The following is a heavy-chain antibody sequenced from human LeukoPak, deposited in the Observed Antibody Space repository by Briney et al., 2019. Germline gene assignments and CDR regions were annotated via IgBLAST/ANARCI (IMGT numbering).Heavy chain of an antibody. D-gene: IGHD3-22*01. CDR3: AKDPTHYRVWDDYDSTVLSY. CDR2: IRFDGSEK. V-gene: IGHV3-30*02. J-gene: IGHJ4*02. Sequence: GGSLRLSCAASGFTFSTSVMHWVRQAPGKGLEWLSFIRFDGSEKYYADSVKARFSISRDNSKNTLYLQMNSLRAADTAVYYCAKDPTHYRVWDDYDSTVLSYWGQGTLVTVSS. CDR1: GFTFSTSV.